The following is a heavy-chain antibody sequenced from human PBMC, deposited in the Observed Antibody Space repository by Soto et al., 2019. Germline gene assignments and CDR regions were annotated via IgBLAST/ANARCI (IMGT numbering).Heavy chain of an antibody. CDR3: AKEVASGFDV. Sequence: EVQLVESGGGLVQPGRSLRLSCAASGFTFGDFAMHWVRQAPGKGLEWVSRIRWNSGSMGYADSVKGRFTISRDNAKNSLYLQMNSLRPEDTALYYCAKEVASGFDVWGQGTMVTVSS. CDR2: IRWNSGSM. V-gene: IGHV3-9*01. CDR1: GFTFGDFA. D-gene: IGHD5-12*01. J-gene: IGHJ3*01.